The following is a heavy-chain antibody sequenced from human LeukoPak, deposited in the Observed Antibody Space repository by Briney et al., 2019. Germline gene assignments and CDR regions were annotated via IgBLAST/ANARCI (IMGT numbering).Heavy chain of an antibody. J-gene: IGHJ6*04. CDR3: ARRGKTPYSSGRLDYYYYYGMDV. V-gene: IGHV3-30*04. D-gene: IGHD6-19*01. Sequence: GGSLRLSCAASGFTFSSYAMHWVRQAPGKGLEWVAVISYDGSNKYYADSVKGRFTISRDNSKNTLYLQMNSLRAEDTAVYYCARRGKTPYSSGRLDYYYYYGMDVWGKGTTVTVSS. CDR1: GFTFSSYA. CDR2: ISYDGSNK.